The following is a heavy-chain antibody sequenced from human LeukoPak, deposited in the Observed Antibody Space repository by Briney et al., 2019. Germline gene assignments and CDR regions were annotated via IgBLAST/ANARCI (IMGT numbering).Heavy chain of an antibody. V-gene: IGHV1-69*04. J-gene: IGHJ1*01. CDR2: IIPILGIA. CDR3: ARDSIAAAGTFHPQEYFQH. Sequence: GASVKVSCKASGGTFSSYAISWVRQAPGQGLEWMGRIIPILGIANYAQKFQGRVTITADKSTSTAYMELSSLRSEDTAVYYCARDSIAAAGTFHPQEYFQHWGQGTLVTVSS. D-gene: IGHD6-13*01. CDR1: GGTFSSYA.